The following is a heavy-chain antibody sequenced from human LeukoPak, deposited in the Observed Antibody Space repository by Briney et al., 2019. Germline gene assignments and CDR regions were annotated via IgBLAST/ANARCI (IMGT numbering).Heavy chain of an antibody. V-gene: IGHV4-59*12. J-gene: IGHJ3*02. CDR2: IYYSGST. Sequence: SETLSLTCTVSGGSISSYYWSWIRQPPGKGLEWIGYIYYSGSTNYNPSLKSRVTISVDTSKNQFSLKLSSVTAADTAVYYCARDRSSSWPRSRSIRDDAFDIWGQGTMVTVSS. D-gene: IGHD6-13*01. CDR1: GGSISSYY. CDR3: ARDRSSSWPRSRSIRDDAFDI.